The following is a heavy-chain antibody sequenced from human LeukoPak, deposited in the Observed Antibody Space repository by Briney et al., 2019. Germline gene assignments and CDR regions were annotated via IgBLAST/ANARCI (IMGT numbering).Heavy chain of an antibody. CDR2: IYSGGTT. CDR3: ARGYCSGGNCYHFDY. CDR1: GFTVSSNY. V-gene: IGHV3-53*01. D-gene: IGHD2-15*01. Sequence: GGSLILSCAASGFTVSSNYMSWVRQAPGKGLEWVSVIYSGGTTYYAGSVKGRFTLSRDNSKNTLYLQMNSLRAEDTAVYYCARGYCSGGNCYHFDYWGQGALVTVSS. J-gene: IGHJ4*02.